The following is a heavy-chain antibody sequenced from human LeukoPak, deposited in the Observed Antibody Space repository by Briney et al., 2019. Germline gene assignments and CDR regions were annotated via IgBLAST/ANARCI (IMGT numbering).Heavy chain of an antibody. CDR3: AREFRITMVRGGPAGY. D-gene: IGHD3-10*01. J-gene: IGHJ4*02. CDR2: INLNSGGT. CDR1: GYTFTGYY. V-gene: IGHV1-2*02. Sequence: ASVRVSCKASGYTFTGYYMHWVRQAPGQGLEWMGWINLNSGGTNDAQKFQDRGTMTRDTSISTAYMELSRLRSDDTAVYYCAREFRITMVRGGPAGYWGQGTLVTVSS.